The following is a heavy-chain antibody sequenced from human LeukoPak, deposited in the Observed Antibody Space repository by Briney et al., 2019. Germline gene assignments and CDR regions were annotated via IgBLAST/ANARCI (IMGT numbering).Heavy chain of an antibody. D-gene: IGHD3-10*01. CDR3: ARVRNGAPNYYYYMDV. CDR2: ISSSSSYI. CDR1: GFTFSSYS. V-gene: IGHV3-21*01. J-gene: IGHJ6*03. Sequence: GGSLRLSCAASGFTFSSYSMNWGRQAPGKGLEWGSSISSSSSYIYYADSVKGRFTISRDNAKNSLYLQMNSLRAEETAVYYCARVRNGAPNYYYYMDVWGKGTTVTVSS.